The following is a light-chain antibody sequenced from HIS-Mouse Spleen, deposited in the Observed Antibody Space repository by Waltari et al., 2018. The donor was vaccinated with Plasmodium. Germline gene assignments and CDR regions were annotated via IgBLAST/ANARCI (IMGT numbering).Light chain of an antibody. V-gene: IGLV2-14*03. CDR3: SSYTSSSTLNYV. CDR1: SSDVGGYNY. J-gene: IGLJ1*01. Sequence: QSALTQPASVSGSPGQSIPISCTGTSSDVGGYNYVPWYQPHPGKAPKLMIYDVSNRPSGVSNRFSGSKSGNTASLTISGLQAEDEADYYCSSYTSSSTLNYVFGTGTKVTVL. CDR2: DVS.